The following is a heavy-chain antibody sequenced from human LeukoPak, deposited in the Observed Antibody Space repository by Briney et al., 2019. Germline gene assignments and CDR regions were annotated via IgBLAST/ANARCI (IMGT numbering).Heavy chain of an antibody. CDR2: ISGGGGNT. V-gene: IGHV3-23*01. CDR1: VFTLSTYE. D-gene: IGHD2-2*01. CDR3: ARDQIGYCSSSSCFQGFDP. J-gene: IGHJ5*02. Sequence: GGSLRLSCAASVFTLSTYEMSWVRQAPGKGLEGVSAISGGGGNTYYADSVKGRFTISRDNSKNTLNLQMNSLRAEDTAVYCCARDQIGYCSSSSCFQGFDPWGQGTLVTVSS.